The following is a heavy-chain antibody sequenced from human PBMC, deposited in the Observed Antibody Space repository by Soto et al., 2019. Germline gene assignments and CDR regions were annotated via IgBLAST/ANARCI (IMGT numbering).Heavy chain of an antibody. CDR3: AKDYGGKDGDY. J-gene: IGHJ4*02. CDR2: IIPILGIA. D-gene: IGHD4-17*01. V-gene: IGHV1-69*08. Sequence: QVQLVQSGAEVKKPGSSVKVSCKASGGTFSSYTISWVRQAPGQGLEWMGRIIPILGIANYAQKFQGRVTMTADKSTSTAYMELSSLRSEDTAVYYCAKDYGGKDGDYWGQGTLVTVSS. CDR1: GGTFSSYT.